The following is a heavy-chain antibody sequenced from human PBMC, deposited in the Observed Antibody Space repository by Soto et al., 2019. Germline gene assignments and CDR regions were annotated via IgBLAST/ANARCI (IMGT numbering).Heavy chain of an antibody. CDR2: IYYSGST. Sequence: PSETLSLTCTVSGGSISSYYWSWVRQPPGKGLEWIGYIYYSGSTNYNPSLKSRVTISVDTSKNQFSLKLSSVTAADTAVYYCARGVKYSSSRNIYYYYYYMDVWGKGTTVTVSS. CDR3: ARGVKYSSSRNIYYYYYYMDV. J-gene: IGHJ6*03. V-gene: IGHV4-59*01. D-gene: IGHD6-6*01. CDR1: GGSISSYY.